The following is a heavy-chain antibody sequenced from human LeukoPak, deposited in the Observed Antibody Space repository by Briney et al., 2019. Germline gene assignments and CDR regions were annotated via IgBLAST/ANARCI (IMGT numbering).Heavy chain of an antibody. CDR1: GFTFSDYY. V-gene: IGHV3-11*04. CDR2: ISSSGSTI. Sequence: GGSLRLSCAASGFTFSDYYMSWIRQAPGKGLEWVSYISSSGSTIYYADSVKGRFTISRDNAKNSLYLQMNSLRAEDTAVHYCTRDRPGSGNIFDYWGQGTPVTVSS. CDR3: TRDRPGSGNIFDY. J-gene: IGHJ4*02. D-gene: IGHD3-10*01.